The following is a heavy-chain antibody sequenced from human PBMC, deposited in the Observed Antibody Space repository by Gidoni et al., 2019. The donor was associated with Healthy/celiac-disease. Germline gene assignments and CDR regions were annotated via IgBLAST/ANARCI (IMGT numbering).Heavy chain of an antibody. D-gene: IGHD2-2*01. Sequence: QVQLQQWGAGLLKPSETLSLTCAVYGGSFSGYYWSWIRQPPGKGLEWIGEINHSGSTNYNPSLKSRVTISVDTSKNQFSLKLSSVTAADTAVYYCARAPPKGGYCSSTSCYVYYGMDVWGQGTTVTVSS. CDR1: GGSFSGYY. CDR3: ARAPPKGGYCSSTSCYVYYGMDV. V-gene: IGHV4-34*01. J-gene: IGHJ6*02. CDR2: INHSGST.